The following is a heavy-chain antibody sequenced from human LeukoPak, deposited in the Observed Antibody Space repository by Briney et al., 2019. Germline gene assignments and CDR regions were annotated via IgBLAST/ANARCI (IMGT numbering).Heavy chain of an antibody. CDR1: GFTFSRYW. J-gene: IGHJ3*02. CDR3: ARGDYYDGSGSYTDAFDI. D-gene: IGHD3-22*01. V-gene: IGHV3-7*01. Sequence: GGSLRLSCAASGFTFSRYWMSWVRQAPGKGLEWAANINQDGSAKYYVDSVKGRFTMSRDNAKNSMYLQMNNLRAEDTAVYYCARGDYYDGSGSYTDAFDIWGQGTMVTVSS. CDR2: INQDGSAK.